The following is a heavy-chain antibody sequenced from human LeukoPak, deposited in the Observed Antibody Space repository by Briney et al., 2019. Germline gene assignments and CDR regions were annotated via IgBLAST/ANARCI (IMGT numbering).Heavy chain of an antibody. J-gene: IGHJ4*02. CDR3: ARDGAGSNWQYFDS. Sequence: SETLSLTCTVSGGSINGFYWSWIRQPPGKGLEWIGYIYYTGTTDYNPPLKSRVTISVDTSNNLFSLKMRPVTAADTAVYYCARDGAGSNWQYFDSWGQGALVTVSS. CDR2: IYYTGTT. V-gene: IGHV4-59*01. D-gene: IGHD6-13*01. CDR1: GGSINGFY.